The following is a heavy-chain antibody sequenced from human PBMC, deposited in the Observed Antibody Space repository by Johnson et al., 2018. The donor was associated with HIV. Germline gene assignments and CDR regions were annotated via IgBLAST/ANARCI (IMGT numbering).Heavy chain of an antibody. CDR2: IYSGGKT. CDR3: VSSGCQRCAFDI. Sequence: VQLVESGGGFVQPGGSLRLSCAASGFTFSNVWMSWVRQAPGKGLEWVSVIYSGGKTYYADSVKGRFTISRDNSKNTLYLQMNSLKAEDTAVYYCVSSGCQRCAFDIWGQGTMVTVSS. CDR1: GFTFSNVW. V-gene: IGHV3-66*01. J-gene: IGHJ3*02. D-gene: IGHD6-19*01.